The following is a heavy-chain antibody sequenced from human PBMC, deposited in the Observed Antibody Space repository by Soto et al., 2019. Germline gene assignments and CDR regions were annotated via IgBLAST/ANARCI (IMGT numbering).Heavy chain of an antibody. Sequence: GGSLRLSCAVSGFTFSDYYMTWIRQAPGKGLEWVSYISSSTSHTNYADSVKGRFTISRDNAKNSLFLQMNSLRAEDTAVYYCTTLGHYYDSSPLDVWGQGTTVTVSS. CDR3: TTLGHYYDSSPLDV. V-gene: IGHV3-11*03. CDR2: ISSSTSHT. CDR1: GFTFSDYY. D-gene: IGHD3-22*01. J-gene: IGHJ6*02.